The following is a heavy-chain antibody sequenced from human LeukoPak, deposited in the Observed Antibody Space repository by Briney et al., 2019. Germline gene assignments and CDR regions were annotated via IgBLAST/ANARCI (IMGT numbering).Heavy chain of an antibody. D-gene: IGHD6-13*01. CDR3: ARLDVSSSYYFDY. V-gene: IGHV4-4*02. Sequence: PSETLSLTCAVSNGSISSSNWWSWVRQPPGKGLEWIGEIYHSGSTNYNPSLKSRVTISVDTSKNQFSLKLSSVTAADTAVYYCARLDVSSSYYFDYWGQGTLVTVSS. CDR2: IYHSGST. J-gene: IGHJ4*02. CDR1: NGSISSSNW.